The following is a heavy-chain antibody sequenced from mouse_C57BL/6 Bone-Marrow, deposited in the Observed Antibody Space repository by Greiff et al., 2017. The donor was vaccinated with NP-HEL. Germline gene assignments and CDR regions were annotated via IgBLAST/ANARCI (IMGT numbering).Heavy chain of an antibody. CDR3: ARSKYGSSLSWYFDV. J-gene: IGHJ1*03. Sequence: EVQLQQSVAELVRPGASVKLSCTASGFNIKNTYMHWVKQRPEQGLEWIGRIDPANGNTKYAPKFQGKATITADTSSNTAYLQLSSLTSEDTAIYYCARSKYGSSLSWYFDVWGTGTTVTVSS. D-gene: IGHD1-1*01. CDR1: GFNIKNTY. V-gene: IGHV14-3*01. CDR2: IDPANGNT.